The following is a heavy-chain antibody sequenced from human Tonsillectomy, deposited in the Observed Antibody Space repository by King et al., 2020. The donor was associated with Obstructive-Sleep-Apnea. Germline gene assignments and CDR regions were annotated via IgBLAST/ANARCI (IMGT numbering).Heavy chain of an antibody. V-gene: IGHV1-69*01. D-gene: IGHD3-22*01. CDR1: GGTFSNYA. J-gene: IGHJ4*02. CDR2: IIPIFGTA. Sequence: VQLVESGAEVKKPGSSVKVSCKASGGTFSNYAISWVRQAPGQGLEWMGGIIPIFGTANYAQKFQGRVTITADESTSTAYMELSSLRSEDTAVYYCARGAFYYDSSGYTFDSWGQGTLVTVSA. CDR3: ARGAFYYDSSGYTFDS.